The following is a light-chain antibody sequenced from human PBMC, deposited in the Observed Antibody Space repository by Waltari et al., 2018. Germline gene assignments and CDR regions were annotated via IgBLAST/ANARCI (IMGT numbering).Light chain of an antibody. V-gene: IGKV1-39*01. CDR1: QYISDY. Sequence: DIQMTQSPASLSASIGERVTVSCRASQYISDYLHWFQQKEGEAPRLLIHDAMSLESGVPERFSGSGSGTHFTLTILSLQPEDSATYYCQQSYSAPVTFGGGTKVDIK. CDR2: DAM. J-gene: IGKJ4*01. CDR3: QQSYSAPVT.